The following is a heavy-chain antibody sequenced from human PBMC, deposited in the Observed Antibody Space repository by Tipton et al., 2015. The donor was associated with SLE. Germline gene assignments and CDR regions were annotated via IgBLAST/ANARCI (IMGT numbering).Heavy chain of an antibody. D-gene: IGHD2-15*01. V-gene: IGHV4-61*02. Sequence: TLSLTCTVSGGSISSGSYYWSWIRRPAGKGLEWIGRIYTSGSTNYNPSLKSRVTISVDTSKNQFSLKLSSVTAADTAVYYCARGEADLAFDYWGQGTLVTVSS. J-gene: IGHJ4*02. CDR3: ARGEADLAFDY. CDR1: GGSISSGSYY. CDR2: IYTSGST.